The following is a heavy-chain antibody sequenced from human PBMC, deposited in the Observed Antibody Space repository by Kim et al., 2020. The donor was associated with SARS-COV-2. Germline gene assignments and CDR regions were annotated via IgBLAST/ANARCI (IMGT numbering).Heavy chain of an antibody. D-gene: IGHD3-22*01. J-gene: IGHJ4*02. Sequence: PSLKSRVTISVDTSKNQFSLKLSSVTAADTAVYYCARVIDSSGYYGVGYWGQGTLVTVSS. CDR3: ARVIDSSGYYGVGY. V-gene: IGHV4-31*02.